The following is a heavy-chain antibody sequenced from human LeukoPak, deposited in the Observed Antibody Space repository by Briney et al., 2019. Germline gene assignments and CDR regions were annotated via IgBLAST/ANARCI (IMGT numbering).Heavy chain of an antibody. J-gene: IGHJ4*02. CDR2: MWYDGSNK. CDR3: ARRGYGDTHFDY. V-gene: IGHV3-33*01. CDR1: GFTFSSYG. Sequence: GGSLRLSCAASGFTFSSYGMHWVRQAPGKGLEWVAVMWYDGSNKYYADSVKGRFTISRDNSKNTLYLQMNSLRAEDTAVYYCARRGYGDTHFDYWGQGTLVTVSS. D-gene: IGHD4-17*01.